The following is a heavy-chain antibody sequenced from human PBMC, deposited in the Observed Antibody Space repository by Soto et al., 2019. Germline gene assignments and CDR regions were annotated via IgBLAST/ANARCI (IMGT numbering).Heavy chain of an antibody. V-gene: IGHV1-18*04. D-gene: IGHD1-26*01. CDR1: GYTFTNFG. Sequence: QVHLVQSGAVVENPGASGKVSGKASGYTFTNFGINWVRQAPGQGLEWMGWITPYKGNANYPQKHQDRLTITTDTSTNTAYLELRSLRSDDTAVYFCARARMFSGAHHDYWGQGTRVTVSS. J-gene: IGHJ4*02. CDR2: ITPYKGNA. CDR3: ARARMFSGAHHDY.